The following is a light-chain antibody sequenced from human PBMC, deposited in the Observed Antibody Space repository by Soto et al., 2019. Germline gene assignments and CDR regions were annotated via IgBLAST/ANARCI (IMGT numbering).Light chain of an antibody. Sequence: QSVLTQPPSVSGAPGQRVTISCTGSNSNIAADYAISWYRQFPGTAPKLLIYVNTNRPSGVPDRFSGSKSGSSASLAITGLQVEDEADYYCQSYDSSLISLIFGPGTKLTVL. CDR3: QSYDSSLISLI. CDR2: VNT. J-gene: IGLJ1*01. V-gene: IGLV1-40*01. CDR1: NSNIAADYA.